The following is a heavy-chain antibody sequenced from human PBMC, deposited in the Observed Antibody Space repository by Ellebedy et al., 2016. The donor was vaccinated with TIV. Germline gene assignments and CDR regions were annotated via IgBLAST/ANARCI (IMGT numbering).Heavy chain of an antibody. CDR2: INHSRIT. Sequence: MPSETLSLTCAVYGGSFSGYYWSWIRQPPGKGLEWIGEINHSRITNYNPSLKSRVTISVDTSKNQFSLRLSSVTAADTAVYYCARGVNLAFDYWGLGALVTVSS. J-gene: IGHJ4*02. CDR1: GGSFSGYY. CDR3: ARGVNLAFDY. D-gene: IGHD3-16*02. V-gene: IGHV4-34*01.